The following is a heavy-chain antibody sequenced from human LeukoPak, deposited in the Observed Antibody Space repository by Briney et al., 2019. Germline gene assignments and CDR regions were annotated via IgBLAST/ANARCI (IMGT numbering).Heavy chain of an antibody. V-gene: IGHV3-74*01. CDR3: VVWGEDRSGHRFDF. CDR1: GFTFDYYW. CDR2: INTDGSNT. Sequence: GGSLRLSCAASGFTFDYYWMHWVRQAPGKGLMWVSRINTDGSNTHYADSVKGRYTISRDNAKNTLYLQMNGLRVEDTAVYYCVVWGEDRSGHRFDFWGQGTLVTVSS. D-gene: IGHD3-22*01. J-gene: IGHJ4*02.